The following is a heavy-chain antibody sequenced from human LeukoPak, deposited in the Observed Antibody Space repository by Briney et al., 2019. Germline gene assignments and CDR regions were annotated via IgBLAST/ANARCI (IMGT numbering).Heavy chain of an antibody. J-gene: IGHJ4*02. CDR2: IRYDGSNR. Sequence: GGSLRLSCAASGFTFTSYGMHWVRQAPGKGLEWVAFIRYDGSNRNYADSVKGRFTISRDNSRNTLYLQMNGLRAEDMAVYYCAKGGYSYDSSGHNYFDYWGQGTLVTVSS. V-gene: IGHV3-30*02. CDR1: GFTFTSYG. CDR3: AKGGYSYDSSGHNYFDY. D-gene: IGHD3-22*01.